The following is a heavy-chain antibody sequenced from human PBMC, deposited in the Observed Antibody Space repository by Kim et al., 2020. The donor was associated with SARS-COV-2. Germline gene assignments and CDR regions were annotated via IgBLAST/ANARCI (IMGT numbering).Heavy chain of an antibody. CDR1: GFIFSDHY. CDR3: ARDKGPCGRWNPLDV. CDR2: IRNKANSYTT. J-gene: IGHJ6*01. V-gene: IGHV3-72*01. Sequence: GGSLRLSCAASGFIFSDHYMDWVRQAPGKGLEWVGRIRNKANSYTTEYAASVKGRFTISRDDSKNSLYLQLSSLEIEDTAVYYCARDKGPCGRWNPLDV. D-gene: IGHD2-15*01.